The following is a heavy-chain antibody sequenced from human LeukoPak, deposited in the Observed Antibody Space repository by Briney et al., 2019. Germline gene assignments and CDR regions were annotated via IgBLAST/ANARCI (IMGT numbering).Heavy chain of an antibody. Sequence: ASVKVSCKASGYTFTSYDINWVRQATGQGLEWMGWMNPNSGNTGYAQKFQGRVTMTRNTSISTAYMELSSLRSEDTAVYYCARDDSSGWYPSRNLDYWGQGTLVTVSS. CDR2: MNPNSGNT. D-gene: IGHD6-19*01. V-gene: IGHV1-8*01. CDR3: ARDDSSGWYPSRNLDY. CDR1: GYTFTSYD. J-gene: IGHJ4*02.